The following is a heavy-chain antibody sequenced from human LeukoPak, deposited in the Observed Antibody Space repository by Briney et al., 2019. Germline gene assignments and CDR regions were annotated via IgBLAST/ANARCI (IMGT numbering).Heavy chain of an antibody. D-gene: IGHD3-3*01. Sequence: GASVKVSCKASVYTFTSYGISWVRQAPGQGLEWMGWISAYNGNTNYAQKLQGRVTMTTDTSTSTAYMELRSLRSDDTAVYYCARDGVNYDFWSGYTNDAFDIWGQGTMVTVSS. CDR2: ISAYNGNT. CDR1: VYTFTSYG. CDR3: ARDGVNYDFWSGYTNDAFDI. V-gene: IGHV1-18*01. J-gene: IGHJ3*02.